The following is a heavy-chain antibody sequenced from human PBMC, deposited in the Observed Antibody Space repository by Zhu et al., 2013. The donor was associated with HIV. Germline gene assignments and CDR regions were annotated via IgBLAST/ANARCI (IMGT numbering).Heavy chain of an antibody. CDR3: ARVGRGSSTYFYDMDL. V-gene: IGHV1-2*02. CDR2: INLNSGDT. D-gene: IGHD6-6*01. J-gene: IGHJ6*02. CDR1: GYIFTGYY. Sequence: QVQLVQSGAEVKKPGASVKVSCKASGYIFTGYYMHWVRQAPGQGLEWMGWINLNSGDTNYAQKFQGRVTMSRDTSISTAYMELYRLRSDDTAVYYCARVGRGSSTYFYDMDLWGQGTT.